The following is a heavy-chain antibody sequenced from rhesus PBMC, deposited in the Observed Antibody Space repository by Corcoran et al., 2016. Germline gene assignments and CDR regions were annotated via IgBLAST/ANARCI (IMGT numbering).Heavy chain of an antibody. V-gene: IGHV3-183*02. D-gene: IGHD4-29*01. Sequence: DVQLVASGGGLVQTGGSLILACAASGFTFRVYSLLWVPQAPVKGLEWVSTISNSGTTVDYADSVKGRFTVSRDNAKNSLSLQMNSLRAEDTAVYYCSRDDYRSSWGQGVLITVSS. CDR1: GFTFRVYS. CDR2: ISNSGTTV. CDR3: SRDDYRSS. J-gene: IGHJ4*01.